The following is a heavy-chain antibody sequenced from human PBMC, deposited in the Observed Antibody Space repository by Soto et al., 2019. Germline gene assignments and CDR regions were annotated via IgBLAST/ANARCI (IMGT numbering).Heavy chain of an antibody. V-gene: IGHV4-31*03. CDR2: LYHTGAA. D-gene: IGHD1-26*01. CDR3: AREVISSATSDAFDI. CDR1: GGSLSSDNFF. Sequence: QVQLQESGPGLVKPSQTLSVTCTVSGGSLSSDNFFWSWVRQHPETGLEWVGYLYHTGAAYYNPSLKSRLTISLDTSKNRFSLSLISVTAAYTAVYYCAREVISSATSDAFDIWGQGTMVTVSS. J-gene: IGHJ3*02.